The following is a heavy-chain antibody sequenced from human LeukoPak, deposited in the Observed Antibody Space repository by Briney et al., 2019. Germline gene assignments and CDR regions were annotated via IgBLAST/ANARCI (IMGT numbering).Heavy chain of an antibody. V-gene: IGHV3-74*01. CDR2: INSDGRTS. CDR1: RLTFTSYW. D-gene: IGHD6-25*01. CDR3: AIAAATRFYY. Sequence: GGSLSLSCALSRLTFTSYWMLWVRRARGGGRVWVSGINSDGRTSNYAYSVKCRFTISRDNANYTLYLQMNSLRAEDTAVYYCAIAAATRFYYWGQGTLVTVSS. J-gene: IGHJ4*02.